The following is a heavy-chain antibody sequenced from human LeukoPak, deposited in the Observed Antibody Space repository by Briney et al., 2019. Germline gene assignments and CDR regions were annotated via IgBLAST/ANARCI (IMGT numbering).Heavy chain of an antibody. V-gene: IGHV3-23*01. Sequence: GGSLRLSCAASGFTFSSYAMSWVRQAPGKGLEGVSAISGSGGSTYYADSVKGRFTISRDNSKNTLYLQMNSLRAEDTAVYYCAKARLRYFDWLLCSWGQGTLVTVSS. CDR1: GFTFSSYA. D-gene: IGHD3-9*01. J-gene: IGHJ5*02. CDR3: AKARLRYFDWLLCS. CDR2: ISGSGGST.